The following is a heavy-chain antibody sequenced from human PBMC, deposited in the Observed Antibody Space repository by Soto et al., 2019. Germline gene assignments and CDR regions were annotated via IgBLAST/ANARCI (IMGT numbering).Heavy chain of an antibody. D-gene: IGHD3-22*01. Sequence: ASVKVSCKASGYTFTSYGISWVRQAPGQGLEWMGWISAYNGNTNYAQKLQGRVTMTTDTSTSTAYMELRSLRSDDTAVYSCARGVDGPDRHYCYDSSGFPRRVSYYGMDVWGQGTTVTFSS. CDR3: ARGVDGPDRHYCYDSSGFPRRVSYYGMDV. CDR1: GYTFTSYG. V-gene: IGHV1-18*01. J-gene: IGHJ6*02. CDR2: ISAYNGNT.